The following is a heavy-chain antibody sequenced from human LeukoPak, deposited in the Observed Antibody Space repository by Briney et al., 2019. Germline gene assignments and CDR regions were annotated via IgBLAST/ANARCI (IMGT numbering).Heavy chain of an antibody. CDR1: GFTFSSHW. D-gene: IGHD4-11*01. CDR2: IKEDGSEK. V-gene: IGHV3-7*01. J-gene: IGHJ4*02. Sequence: GGSLRLSCAASGFTFSSHWMSWVRQAPGKGLEWVANIKEDGSEKYYVDSVKGRFTISRDNAKNSLYLQMNSLKAEDTAEYYCARNRLSKDYWGQGTLVTVSS. CDR3: ARNRLSKDY.